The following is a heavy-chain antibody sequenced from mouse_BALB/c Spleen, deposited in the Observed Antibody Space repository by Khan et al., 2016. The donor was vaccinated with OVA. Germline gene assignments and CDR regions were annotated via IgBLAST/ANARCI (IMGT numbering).Heavy chain of an antibody. CDR1: GYTFTSYT. J-gene: IGHJ3*01. Sequence: QVQLQQSGAELARPGASVKMSCKASGYTFTSYTIHWIQQRPKQGLEWIGYINTSNGYTNYNQKFKDKATLTADKSSTTAYMQLSSLTSDDSAVYNCVRDGAYHRNDGWIAFWGQGTLVTVSA. D-gene: IGHD2-14*01. CDR3: VRDGAYHRNDGWIAF. V-gene: IGHV1-4*01. CDR2: INTSNGYT.